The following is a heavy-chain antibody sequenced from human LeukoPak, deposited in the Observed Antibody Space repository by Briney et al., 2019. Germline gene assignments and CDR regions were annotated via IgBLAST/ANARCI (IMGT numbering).Heavy chain of an antibody. J-gene: IGHJ5*02. CDR2: IYTSGST. CDR1: GGSISSYY. CDR3: ARDFGGSTTGTTTFDP. D-gene: IGHD1-1*01. Sequence: PSETLSLTCTVSGGSISSYYWSWIRQPAGKGLEWIGRIYTSGSTNYNPSLKSRVTMSVDTSKNQFSLKLSSVTAADTAVYYCARDFGGSTTGTTTFDPWGQGTLVTVSS. V-gene: IGHV4-4*07.